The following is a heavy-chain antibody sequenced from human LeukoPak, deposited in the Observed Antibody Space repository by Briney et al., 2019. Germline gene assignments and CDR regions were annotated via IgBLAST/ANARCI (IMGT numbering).Heavy chain of an antibody. J-gene: IGHJ5*02. V-gene: IGHV4-34*01. D-gene: IGHD3-22*01. CDR3: ARGHYYDTSGPNWFDP. Sequence: SETLSLTCAVYGGSFSGYYWSWIRQPPGKGLEWIGELNHSGSTNYNPSLKSRVTISVDTSKNQFSLNLSSVTAADTAVYYCARGHYYDTSGPNWFDPWGQGTLVTVSS. CDR2: LNHSGST. CDR1: GGSFSGYY.